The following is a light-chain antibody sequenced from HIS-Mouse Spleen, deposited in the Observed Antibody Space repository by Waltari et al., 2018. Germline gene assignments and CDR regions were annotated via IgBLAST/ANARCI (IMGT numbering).Light chain of an antibody. CDR2: WAS. CDR3: QQYYSTPYT. J-gene: IGKJ2*01. V-gene: IGKV4-1*01. Sequence: DIVMTQSPDSLAVSLGEWATITCKSIQSVLYCSNNKNYLAWYQQKPGQPPKLLIYWASTRESGVPDRFSGSGSGTDFTLTISSLQAEDVAVYYCQQYYSTPYTFGQGTKLEIK. CDR1: QSVLYCSNNKNY.